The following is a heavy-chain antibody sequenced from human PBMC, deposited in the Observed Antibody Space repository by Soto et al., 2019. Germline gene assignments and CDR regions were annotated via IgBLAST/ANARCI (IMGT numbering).Heavy chain of an antibody. CDR2: IYYIGTS. CDR3: ARVLRDVLSDRYYWYFDL. V-gene: IGHV4-31*03. CDR1: GASISSGGYY. D-gene: IGHD3-16*02. J-gene: IGHJ2*01. Sequence: QVQLQESGPGLVKPSQTLSLTCTVSGASISSGGYYWGWIRQHPGKGLEWIGFIYYIGTSYYNPSLESRITLSVDTSKNHFSLNLTSVTAADTAVYYGARVLRDVLSDRYYWYFDLWGRGTLVTVSS.